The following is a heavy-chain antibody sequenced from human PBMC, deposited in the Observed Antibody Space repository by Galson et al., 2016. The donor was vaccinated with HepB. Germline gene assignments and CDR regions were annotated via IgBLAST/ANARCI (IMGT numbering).Heavy chain of an antibody. CDR3: SNRYGSGTYYEFDP. Sequence: SLRLSCAASGFTVTNAWMTWVRQAPGKGLEWVGRIKSRTDGGTADYAAPVKGRFIISRDDSKNTLYLQMNSLKTEDTAVYYCSNRYGSGTYYEFDPWGQGTPVTVSS. V-gene: IGHV3-15*01. D-gene: IGHD3-10*01. CDR1: GFTVTNAW. J-gene: IGHJ5*02. CDR2: IKSRTDGGTA.